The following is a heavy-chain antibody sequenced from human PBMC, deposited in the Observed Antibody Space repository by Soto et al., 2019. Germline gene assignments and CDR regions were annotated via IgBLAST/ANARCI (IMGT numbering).Heavy chain of an antibody. CDR3: AAELGFXXXXXV. D-gene: IGHD7-27*01. Sequence: QVQVVQSGVEVRRPGSSVKVSCKASGDTFKNCVISWVRQAPGQGLEWMGGIIPLFGTTDFAQRFQGRLTITTDESTTTAYMELSRLRSEDTATYYCAAELGFXXXXXVXGXXTTVIV. CDR1: GDTFKNCV. CDR2: IIPLFGTT. V-gene: IGHV1-69*01. J-gene: IGHJ6*02.